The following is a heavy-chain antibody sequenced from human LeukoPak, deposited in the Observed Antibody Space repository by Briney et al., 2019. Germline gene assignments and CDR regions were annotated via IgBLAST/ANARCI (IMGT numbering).Heavy chain of an antibody. J-gene: IGHJ3*02. CDR3: ARILWFGGGNAFDI. CDR1: GGSISSGGYS. V-gene: IGHV4-30-2*01. D-gene: IGHD3-10*01. CDR2: IYHSGST. Sequence: SETLSLTCAVSGGSISSGGYSWSWIRQPPGKGLEWIGYIYHSGSTYYNPSLKSRVTLSVDRSKNQFSLKLSSVTAADTAVYYCARILWFGGGNAFDIWCQGTMVTVSS.